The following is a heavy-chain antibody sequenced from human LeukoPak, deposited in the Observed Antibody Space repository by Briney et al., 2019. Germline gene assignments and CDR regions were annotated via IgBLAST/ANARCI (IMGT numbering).Heavy chain of an antibody. V-gene: IGHV3-48*03. CDR2: ISSSGNTM. Sequence: RSGGSLRLSCSASGFNFDGYGMSWVRQAPGKGLEWVSYISSSGNTMYYADSVKGRFTISRDNAKNSLYLQMKSLRAEDTAVYYCARGYSSSWYGGAKWFDPWGQGTLAPSPQ. CDR1: GFNFDGYG. J-gene: IGHJ5*02. D-gene: IGHD6-13*01. CDR3: ARGYSSSWYGGAKWFDP.